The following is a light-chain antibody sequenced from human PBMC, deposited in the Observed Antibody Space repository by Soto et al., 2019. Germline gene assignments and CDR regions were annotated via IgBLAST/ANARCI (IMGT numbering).Light chain of an antibody. CDR1: QSLSSSY. CDR3: QQHETLIT. J-gene: IGKJ5*01. V-gene: IGKV3-20*01. Sequence: PREIATLSFRASQSLSSSYFAWYQHKPGQGPRLLIYGAFTRATGIPDRFSGSGSGTDFTLTISRLEPEDFAVYYCQQHETLITFGQGRLLEVK. CDR2: GAF.